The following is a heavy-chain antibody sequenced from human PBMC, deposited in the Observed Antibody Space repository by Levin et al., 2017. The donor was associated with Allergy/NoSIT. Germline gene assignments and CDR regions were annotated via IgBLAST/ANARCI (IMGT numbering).Heavy chain of an antibody. J-gene: IGHJ6*02. CDR2: IIPIFGTA. CDR1: GGTFSSYA. V-gene: IGHV1-69*13. CDR3: ASSDFYIDQNYYYYGMDV. D-gene: IGHD2/OR15-2a*01. Sequence: GASVKVSCKASGGTFSSYAISWVRQAPGQGLEWMGGIIPIFGTANYAQKFQGRVTITADESTSTAYMELSSLRSEDTAVYYCASSDFYIDQNYYYYGMDVWGQGTTVTVSS.